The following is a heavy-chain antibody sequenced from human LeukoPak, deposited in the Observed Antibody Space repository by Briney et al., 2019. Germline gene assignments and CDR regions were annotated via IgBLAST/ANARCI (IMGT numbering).Heavy chain of an antibody. V-gene: IGHV1-8*01. CDR2: MNPNSGDT. Sequence: ASVKVSCKASGYIFSSNDINWVRQAAGQGLEWMGWMNPNSGDTGYTQKFQGRVAMTRSTSITTAYMELSSLRSEGTAVYYCARGSFGSGSFLDYWGQGTLVTVSS. CDR3: ARGSFGSGSFLDY. J-gene: IGHJ4*02. D-gene: IGHD3-10*01. CDR1: GYIFSSND.